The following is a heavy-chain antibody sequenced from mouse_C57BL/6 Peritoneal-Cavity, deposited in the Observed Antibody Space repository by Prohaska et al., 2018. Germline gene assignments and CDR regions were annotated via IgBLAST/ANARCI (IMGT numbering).Heavy chain of an antibody. D-gene: IGHD2-3*01. V-gene: IGHV1-72*01. CDR2: IDTESGGT. CDR1: GSTFTSYS. CDR3: ARWELLFY. J-gene: IGHJ3*01. Sequence: QVKLQQPGAELVQPGASLKLCCQASGSTFTSYSMHWVKQRPGRGLEWIGRIDTESGGTKYNEKCKSKDTLTVDKPSSTAYMQLSSMTSEDAAVYYCARWELLFYWGQGTLVTVSA.